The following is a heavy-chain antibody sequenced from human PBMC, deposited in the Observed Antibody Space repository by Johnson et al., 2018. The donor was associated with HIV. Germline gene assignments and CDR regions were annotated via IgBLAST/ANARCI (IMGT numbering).Heavy chain of an antibody. CDR1: GFTFSSYA. J-gene: IGHJ3*02. D-gene: IGHD5-24*01. Sequence: VQLLESGGGVVQPGRSLRLSCAASGFTFSSYAMHWVRQAPGKGLEWVAVISYDGSNKYYADSVKGRFTISRDNSKNTLYLQMNSLSAEDTAVYYCARACRDGYTCDAFDIWGQGTMVTVSS. CDR3: ARACRDGYTCDAFDI. CDR2: ISYDGSNK. V-gene: IGHV3-30*14.